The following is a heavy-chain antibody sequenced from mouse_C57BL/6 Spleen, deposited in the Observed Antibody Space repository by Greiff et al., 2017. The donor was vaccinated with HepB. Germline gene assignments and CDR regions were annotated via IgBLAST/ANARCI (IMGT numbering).Heavy chain of an antibody. CDR2: SRNKANDYTT. J-gene: IGHJ4*01. D-gene: IGHD2-4*01. V-gene: IGHV7-1*01. CDR3: ARDGGDYDYDYYAMDY. CDR1: GFTFSDFY. Sequence: EVNLVESGGGLVQSGRSLRLSCATSGFTFSDFYMEWVRQAPGKGLEWIAASRNKANDYTTEYSASVKGRFIVSRDTSQSILYLQMNALRAEDTAIYYWARDGGDYDYDYYAMDYWGQGTSVTVSS.